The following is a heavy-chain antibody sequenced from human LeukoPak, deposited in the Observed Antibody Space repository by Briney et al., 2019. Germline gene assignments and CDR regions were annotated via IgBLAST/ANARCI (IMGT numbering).Heavy chain of an antibody. CDR3: ARVHSSSWYVPRRGWYFDL. V-gene: IGHV4-39*07. CDR1: GGSISSSSYY. Sequence: SETPSLTCTVSGGSISSSSYYWGWIRQPPGKGLEWIGSIYYSGSTYYNPSLKSRVTISVDKSKNQFSLKLSSVTAADTAVYYCARVHSSSWYVPRRGWYFDLWGRGTLVTVSS. CDR2: IYYSGST. D-gene: IGHD6-13*01. J-gene: IGHJ2*01.